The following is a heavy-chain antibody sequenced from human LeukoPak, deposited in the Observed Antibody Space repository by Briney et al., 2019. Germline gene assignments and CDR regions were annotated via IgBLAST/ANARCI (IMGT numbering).Heavy chain of an antibody. V-gene: IGHV3-7*01. Sequence: GGSLRLSCAASGFTFSSYWMSWVRQAPGKGLELVAYIKQDGSEKYYVDSVKGRFTISRDNAKNSLYLQMNSLRAEDTAVYYCARESQYCSGGSCYSGTFDIWGQGTMVTVSS. CDR1: GFTFSSYW. J-gene: IGHJ3*02. D-gene: IGHD2-15*01. CDR3: ARESQYCSGGSCYSGTFDI. CDR2: IKQDGSEK.